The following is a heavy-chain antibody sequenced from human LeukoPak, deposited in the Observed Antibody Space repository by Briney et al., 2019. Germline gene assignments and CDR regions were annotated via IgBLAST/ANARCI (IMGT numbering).Heavy chain of an antibody. Sequence: PGGSLRLSCAASEFNLSSYWMTWVRQAPGKGLEWVAFIRYDGSNRYYVDSVKGRFTISRDNSKNTLFLQMTSLRAEDTALYYCAKDREKPSQFDYWGQGTPVIVAS. CDR3: AKDREKPSQFDY. J-gene: IGHJ4*02. D-gene: IGHD1-26*01. CDR2: IRYDGSNR. V-gene: IGHV3-30*02. CDR1: EFNLSSYW.